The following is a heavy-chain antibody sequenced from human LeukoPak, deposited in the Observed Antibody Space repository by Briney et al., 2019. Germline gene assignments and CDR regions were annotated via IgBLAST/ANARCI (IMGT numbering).Heavy chain of an antibody. J-gene: IGHJ6*04. CDR1: GDSISSYY. CDR3: ARGDIVVVPAALDV. CDR2: IYTSGST. Sequence: SETLSLTCTVSGDSISSYYWSWIRQPAGKGLEWIGRIYTSGSTNYNPSLKSRVTMSVDTSKNQFSLNLSSVTAADTAVYYCARGDIVVVPAALDVWGKGTTVTVSS. V-gene: IGHV4-4*07. D-gene: IGHD2-2*01.